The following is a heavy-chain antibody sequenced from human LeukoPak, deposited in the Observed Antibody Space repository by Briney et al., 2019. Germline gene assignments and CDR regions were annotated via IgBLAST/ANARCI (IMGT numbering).Heavy chain of an antibody. CDR2: INPNSGGT. J-gene: IGHJ6*02. CDR1: GDTFTGYY. V-gene: IGHV1-2*02. D-gene: IGHD1-1*01. Sequence: GASVRVSCMASGDTFTGYYLHCVRQTPRRGLEWMGWINPNSGGTNYAQKFQGRVTMTRDTSISTAYMELSRLRSDDTAVYYCARGTVYYYYYGMDVWGQGATVTVSS. CDR3: ARGTVYYYYYGMDV.